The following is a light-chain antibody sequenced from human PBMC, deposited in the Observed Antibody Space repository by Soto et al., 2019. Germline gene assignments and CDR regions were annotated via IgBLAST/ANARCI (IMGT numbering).Light chain of an antibody. CDR3: LLYMGSEVV. J-gene: IGLJ2*01. Sequence: QAVVTQEPSFSVSPGGTVTLTCGLSSGSVSTSYYPSWYQQTPGQAPRTLIYSTNTRSSGVPDRFSGSILGNKAALTITGAQADDESDYYCLLYMGSEVVFDGGTQLTVL. V-gene: IGLV8-61*01. CDR2: STN. CDR1: SGSVSTSYY.